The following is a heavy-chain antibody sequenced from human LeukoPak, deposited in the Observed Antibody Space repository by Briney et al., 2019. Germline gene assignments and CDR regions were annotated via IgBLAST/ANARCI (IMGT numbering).Heavy chain of an antibody. D-gene: IGHD3-10*01. J-gene: IGHJ4*02. CDR1: GGSISSYY. CDR3: ARGRGHPQVGGLDY. V-gene: IGHV4-59*01. CDR2: IYYSGST. Sequence: SETLSLTCTVSGGSISSYYWSWIRQPPGKGLEWIGYIYYSGSTNYNPSLKSRVTISVDTSKNQFSLKLSSVTAADTAVYYCARGRGHPQVGGLDYWGQGTLVTVSS.